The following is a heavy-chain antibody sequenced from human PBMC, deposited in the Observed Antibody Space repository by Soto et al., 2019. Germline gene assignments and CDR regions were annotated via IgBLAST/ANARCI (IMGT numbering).Heavy chain of an antibody. J-gene: IGHJ5*02. CDR3: ARDRNYYGSGSYFRA. V-gene: IGHV3-64*01. CDR1: GFTFSSYA. D-gene: IGHD3-10*01. Sequence: PGGSLRLSCAASGFTFSSYAMHWVRQATGKGLEYVSAISSNGGSTYYANSVKGRFTISRDNSRNTLYLQMNSLRAEDTAVYYCARDRNYYGSGSYFRAWGQGTLVTVS. CDR2: ISSNGGST.